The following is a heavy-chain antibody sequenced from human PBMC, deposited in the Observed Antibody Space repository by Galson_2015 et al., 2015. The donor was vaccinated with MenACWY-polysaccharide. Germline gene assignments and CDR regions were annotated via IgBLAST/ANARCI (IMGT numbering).Heavy chain of an antibody. CDR3: ASYRDSSGRRFDY. Sequence: SLRLSCAASGFTFSGFWMSWVRQAPGKGLEWVANIKQDGSEKYYVYSVKGRFTISRDNAKNSLYLQMNSLRAEDTAVYYCASYRDSSGRRFDYWRQGTLVTLSS. D-gene: IGHD6-19*01. CDR1: GFTFSGFW. J-gene: IGHJ4*02. CDR2: IKQDGSEK. V-gene: IGHV3-7*01.